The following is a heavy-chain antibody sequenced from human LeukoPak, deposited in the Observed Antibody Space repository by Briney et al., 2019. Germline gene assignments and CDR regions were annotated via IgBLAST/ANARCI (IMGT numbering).Heavy chain of an antibody. V-gene: IGHV3-30*02. CDR3: ARSLTMVRAYDY. CDR2: IQYDGSNR. Sequence: GGSLRLSCAASGFTFSSYGMHWVRQAPGKGLEWVTFIQYDGSNRYYADSVKGRFTISRDNSKNTVYLQMNSLRTEDTAVYYCARSLTMVRAYDYWGQGTLVTVSS. CDR1: GFTFSSYG. D-gene: IGHD3-10*01. J-gene: IGHJ4*02.